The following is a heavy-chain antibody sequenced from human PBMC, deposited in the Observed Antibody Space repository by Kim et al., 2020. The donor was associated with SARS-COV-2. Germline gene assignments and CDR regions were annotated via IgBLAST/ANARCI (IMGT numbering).Heavy chain of an antibody. CDR3: AEGERNNWSFFDY. Sequence: GGSLRLSCAASGVTFSSYAMSWVRQAPGKGPEWVSLVSGSGGSTYHADSVKGRLAISRDNSKKTLFLQMNIMRAEATALYYCAEGERNNWSFFDYWGQGT. J-gene: IGHJ4*02. CDR2: VSGSGGST. D-gene: IGHD1-1*01. CDR1: GVTFSSYA. V-gene: IGHV3-23*01.